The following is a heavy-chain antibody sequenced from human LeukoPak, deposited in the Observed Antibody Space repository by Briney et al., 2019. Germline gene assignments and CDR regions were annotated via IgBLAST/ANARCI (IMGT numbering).Heavy chain of an antibody. J-gene: IGHJ4*02. D-gene: IGHD2-21*02. CDR3: ATETDDY. CDR1: GFTFSSQA. Sequence: GGSLRLSCAASGFTFSSQAMSWVRQAPGKGLEWVSAISSGGGTSYYADSVKGRFTISRDNSKNTVYLQMNSLRAEDTAVYYCATETDDYWGQGTLVTVSS. CDR2: ISSGGGTS. V-gene: IGHV3-23*01.